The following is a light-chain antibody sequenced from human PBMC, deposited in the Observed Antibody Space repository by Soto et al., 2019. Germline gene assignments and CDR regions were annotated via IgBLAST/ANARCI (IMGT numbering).Light chain of an antibody. CDR2: GAS. J-gene: IGKJ5*01. Sequence: EIVMTQSPATLSVSPGERATISCRASQSVSSNLAWYQQKPGQAPRLLIYGASTSATGIPARFRGSGSGTEFTLTISSLQSEDFAVYYCHQYNNWPHITFGQGTRLEIK. CDR3: HQYNNWPHIT. CDR1: QSVSSN. V-gene: IGKV3-15*01.